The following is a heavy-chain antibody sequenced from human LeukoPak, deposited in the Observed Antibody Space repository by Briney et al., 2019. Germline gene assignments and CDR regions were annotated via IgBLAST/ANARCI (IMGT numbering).Heavy chain of an antibody. V-gene: IGHV4-39*01. CDR3: ARGAWYGSGSYGFDP. D-gene: IGHD3-10*01. CDR1: GGSISSNSYS. CDR2: IYYSGST. J-gene: IGHJ5*02. Sequence: SETLSLTCTVSGGSISSNSYSWGWLRQPPGKGLEWIGSIYYSGSTYYHPALKSRFTITENKAKNQFSLKLSSVTAADTAVYYCARGAWYGSGSYGFDPWGQGTLVIVSS.